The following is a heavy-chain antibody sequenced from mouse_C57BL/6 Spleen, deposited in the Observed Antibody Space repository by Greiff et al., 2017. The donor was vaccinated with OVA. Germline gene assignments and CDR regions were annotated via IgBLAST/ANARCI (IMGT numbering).Heavy chain of an antibody. D-gene: IGHD1-1*01. CDR3: ARDYYGSSYVANSWFAD. J-gene: IGHJ3*01. CDR1: GYAFSSSW. CDR2: IYPGDGDT. Sequence: QVQLQQSGPELVKPGASVKLSCKASGYAFSSSWMNWVKQRPGKGLEWIGRIYPGDGDTNYNGTFKGKATLTADKSSSTAYMQLSSLTSEDSAVYFWARDYYGSSYVANSWFADWGKGTLVTVAA. V-gene: IGHV1-82*01.